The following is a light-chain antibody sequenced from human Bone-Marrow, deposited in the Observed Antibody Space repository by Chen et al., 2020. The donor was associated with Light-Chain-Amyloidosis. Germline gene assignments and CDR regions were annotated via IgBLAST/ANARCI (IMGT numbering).Light chain of an antibody. Sequence: EIVLTQSPATLSLSPGEGVTLSCRASQSVDNYLDWYQQKPGQAPRLLIFDAANRASGVPARFSGSGSGTDFTRTISSLEPEDFAVYYCQQRSNWPPYTFGQGTKLEIK. CDR3: QQRSNWPPYT. V-gene: IGKV3-11*01. J-gene: IGKJ2*01. CDR1: QSVDNY. CDR2: DAA.